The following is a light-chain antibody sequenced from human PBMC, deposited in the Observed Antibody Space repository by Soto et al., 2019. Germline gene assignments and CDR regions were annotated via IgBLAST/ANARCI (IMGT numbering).Light chain of an antibody. Sequence: QSALTQPASVSGAPGQSITISCTRTSSDVGAYNYVSWYQQHPGKAPKLMIYDVNNRPSGVSNRFSGSKSGNTASLTISGLQTEDETDYYCSSYTTSHTVVFGGGTKLTVL. CDR3: SSYTTSHTVV. V-gene: IGLV2-14*03. CDR2: DVN. CDR1: SSDVGAYNY. J-gene: IGLJ2*01.